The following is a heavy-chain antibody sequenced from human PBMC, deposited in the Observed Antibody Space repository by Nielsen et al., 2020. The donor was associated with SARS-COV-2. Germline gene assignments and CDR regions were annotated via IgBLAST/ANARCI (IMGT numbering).Heavy chain of an antibody. D-gene: IGHD3-10*01. CDR2: IYYSGST. Sequence: WIRQPPGKGLEWIGYIYYSGSTYYNPSLKSRVTISVDTSKNQFSLKLSSVTAADTAVYYCARDYYYYGSRSYYGYYYYGMDVWGQGTTVTVSS. CDR3: ARDYYYYGSRSYYGYYYYGMDV. V-gene: IGHV4-31*02. J-gene: IGHJ6*02.